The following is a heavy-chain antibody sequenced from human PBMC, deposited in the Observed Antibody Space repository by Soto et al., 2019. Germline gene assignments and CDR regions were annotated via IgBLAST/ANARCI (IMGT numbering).Heavy chain of an antibody. J-gene: IGHJ4*02. CDR1: GFTFSTYS. CDR2: ISSSSTYI. V-gene: IGHV3-21*01. Sequence: EVQLVESGGALVKPGGPLRLSCAASGFTFSTYSMNWVRQAPGKGLEWVASISSSSTYIYYADSVKGRFTISRDNAKNSLYLQMNSLRAEDTAMYYCATDRGRGIVATIPYYFDYWGQGTLVTVSS. D-gene: IGHD5-12*01. CDR3: ATDRGRGIVATIPYYFDY.